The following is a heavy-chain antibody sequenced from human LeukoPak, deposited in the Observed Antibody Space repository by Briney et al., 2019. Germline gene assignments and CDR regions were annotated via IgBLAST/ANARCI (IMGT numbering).Heavy chain of an antibody. CDR2: ITPTSTSI. J-gene: IGHJ4*02. CDR1: GIAFRSFT. CDR3: ATVYYDSSAYGDLDS. D-gene: IGHD3-22*01. Sequence: PGGSLRLSCAASGIAFRSFTMHWVRQAPGKGLEWVSSITPTSTSIFYADSVKGRFTISRDNAKNSPYLQMSSLRAEDTAVYHCATVYYDSSAYGDLDSWGQGTLVTVSS. V-gene: IGHV3-21*01.